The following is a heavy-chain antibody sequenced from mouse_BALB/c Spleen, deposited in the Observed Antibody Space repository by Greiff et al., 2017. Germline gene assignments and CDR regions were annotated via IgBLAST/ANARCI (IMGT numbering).Heavy chain of an antibody. V-gene: IGHV1-20*02. CDR1: GYSFTGYF. CDR2: INPYNGDT. CDR3: ARSRFLYAMDY. Sequence: VQLQQSGPELVKPGASVKISCKASGYSFTGYFMNWVMQSHGKSLEWIGRINPYNGDTFYNQKFKGKATLTVDKSSSTAHMELRSLASEDSAVYYCARSRFLYAMDYWGLGTSVTVSS. J-gene: IGHJ4*01.